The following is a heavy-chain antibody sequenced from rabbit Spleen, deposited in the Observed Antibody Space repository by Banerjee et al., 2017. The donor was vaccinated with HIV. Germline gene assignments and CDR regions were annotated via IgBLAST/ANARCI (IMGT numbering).Heavy chain of an antibody. V-gene: IGHV1S45*01. CDR2: IYGGGSSNE. Sequence: QEQLVESGGGLVQPEGSLTLTCTASGFSFSSSYYMCWVSQAPGKGMEWIACIYGGGSSNEYYASWPKGRFAISKIASTTVTLQMNILTAADTATYFCARDLVAVIGWNFSLWGQGTLVTVS. D-gene: IGHD1-1*01. CDR3: ARDLVAVIGWNFSL. CDR1: GFSFSSSYY. J-gene: IGHJ4*01.